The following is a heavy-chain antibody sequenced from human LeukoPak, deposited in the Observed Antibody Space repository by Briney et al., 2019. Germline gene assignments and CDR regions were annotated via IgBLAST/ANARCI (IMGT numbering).Heavy chain of an antibody. Sequence: ASVKVSCKASGGTFSSYAISWVRQATGQGLEWMGWMNPNTGNTGYAQKFQGRATMTRDTSISTAYMELSSLRSDDTAVYYCARKFLGSRGYYFDYWGQGTLVTVSS. CDR2: MNPNTGNT. CDR3: ARKFLGSRGYYFDY. J-gene: IGHJ4*02. CDR1: GGTFSSYA. V-gene: IGHV1-8*02. D-gene: IGHD3-10*01.